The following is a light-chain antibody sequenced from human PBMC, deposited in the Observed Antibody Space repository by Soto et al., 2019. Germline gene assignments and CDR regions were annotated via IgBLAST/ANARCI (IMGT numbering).Light chain of an antibody. CDR2: EVR. V-gene: IGLV2-14*01. CDR1: SSDVGSYNY. Sequence: QSALTQPASVSGSPGQSITISCTGTSSDVGSYNYVAWYQQFPGKTPKLMIYEVRNRPSGVSSRFSGSKSGNTTSLTISGLQAEDEADYYCISYTGRDTPYVFGTGTKVTVL. J-gene: IGLJ1*01. CDR3: ISYTGRDTPYV.